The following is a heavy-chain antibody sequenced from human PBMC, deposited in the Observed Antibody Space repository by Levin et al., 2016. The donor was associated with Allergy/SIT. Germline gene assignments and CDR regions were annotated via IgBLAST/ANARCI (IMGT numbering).Heavy chain of an antibody. CDR2: IIPIFGTA. CDR1: GGTFSSYA. CDR3: ARFLRYFDWGSFGYGMDV. J-gene: IGHJ6*02. D-gene: IGHD3-9*01. V-gene: IGHV1-69*13. Sequence: SVKVSCKASGGTFSSYAISWVRQAPGQGLEWMGGIIPIFGTANYAQKFQGRVTITADESTSTAYMELSSLRSEDTAVYYCARFLRYFDWGSFGYGMDVWGQGTTVTVSS.